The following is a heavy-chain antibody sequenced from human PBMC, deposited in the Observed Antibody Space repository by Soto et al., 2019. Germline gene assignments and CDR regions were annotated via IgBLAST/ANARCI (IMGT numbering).Heavy chain of an antibody. J-gene: IGHJ5*02. D-gene: IGHD2-15*01. V-gene: IGHV4-4*02. CDR1: DGSISSSNW. CDR2: MYHSGST. CDR3: ARAHCSGGSCYSVQHWFDP. Sequence: QVQLQESGPGLVKPSGTLSLTCAVSDGSISSSNWWSWIRQPPGKGLDWIGEMYHSGSTNHNPSLKSRVTISVDKSKYQFSLKLSSVTAADTAVYYCARAHCSGGSCYSVQHWFDPWGQGTLVTVSS.